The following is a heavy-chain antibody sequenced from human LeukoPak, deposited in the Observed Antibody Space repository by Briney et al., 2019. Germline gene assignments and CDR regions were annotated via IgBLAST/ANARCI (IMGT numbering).Heavy chain of an antibody. V-gene: IGHV4-59*01. Sequence: SETLSLTCTVSGDSISSYYWSWIRQPPGKGLEWIGYIYYSGSINYNPSLKSRVTISVDTSKNQFSLKLSSVTAADTAVYYCARDYSSSWYHWFDPWGQGTLVTVSS. CDR2: IYYSGSI. D-gene: IGHD6-13*01. CDR1: GDSISSYY. CDR3: ARDYSSSWYHWFDP. J-gene: IGHJ5*02.